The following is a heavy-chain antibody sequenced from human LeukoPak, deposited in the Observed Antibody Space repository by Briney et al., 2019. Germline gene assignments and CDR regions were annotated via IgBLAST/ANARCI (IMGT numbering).Heavy chain of an antibody. J-gene: IGHJ4*02. V-gene: IGHV4-38-2*02. CDR2: IYHSGST. D-gene: IGHD6-6*01. Sequence: RSETLSLTCTVSGYSISSGYYWGWIRQPPGKGLEWIGSIYHSGSTYYNPSLKSRVTISVDTSKNQFSLKLSSVTAADTAVYYCARGGRSSSSLNFDFWGQGTLVTVSS. CDR1: GYSISSGYY. CDR3: ARGGRSSSSLNFDF.